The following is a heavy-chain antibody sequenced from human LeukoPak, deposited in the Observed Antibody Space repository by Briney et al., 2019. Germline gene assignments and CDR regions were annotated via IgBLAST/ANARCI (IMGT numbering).Heavy chain of an antibody. CDR1: GGSISSYY. CDR3: ARERGIPNWFDP. Sequence: SETLSLTCTVSGGSISSYYWSWIRQPPGKGLEWIGYIYYSGSTNYNPSLKSRVTISVDTSKNQFSLKLSSVTAADTAVYYCARERGIPNWFDPWGQGTLVTVSS. D-gene: IGHD2-21*01. V-gene: IGHV4-59*01. CDR2: IYYSGST. J-gene: IGHJ5*02.